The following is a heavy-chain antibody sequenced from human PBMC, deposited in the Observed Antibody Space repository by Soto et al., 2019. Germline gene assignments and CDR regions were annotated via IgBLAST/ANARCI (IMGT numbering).Heavy chain of an antibody. J-gene: IGHJ6*02. CDR3: ARLDGYNGQDYYGMDV. CDR2: IYPGDSDT. Sequence: GESLKISCNGSGYSFTSYWIGWVRQMPGKGLEWMGIIYPGDSDTRYSPSFQGQVTISADKSISTAYLQWSSLKASDTAMYYCARLDGYNGQDYYGMDVWGQGTTVTVSS. D-gene: IGHD5-12*01. CDR1: GYSFTSYW. V-gene: IGHV5-51*01.